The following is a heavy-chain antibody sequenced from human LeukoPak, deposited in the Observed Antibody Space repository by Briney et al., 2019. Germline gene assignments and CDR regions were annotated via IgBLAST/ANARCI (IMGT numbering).Heavy chain of an antibody. V-gene: IGHV3-7*05. CDR2: IKQDGSEK. D-gene: IGHD5-12*01. Sequence: GGSLRLSCAPSGFTFSSYWMSWVRQAPGKGLEWVANIKQDGSEKYYVDSVKGRFTISRDNAKNSLFLQMNSLRAEDTAVYYCARNQGGLRDSYFDLWGRGTLVTVSS. CDR3: ARNQGGLRDSYFDL. CDR1: GFTFSSYW. J-gene: IGHJ2*01.